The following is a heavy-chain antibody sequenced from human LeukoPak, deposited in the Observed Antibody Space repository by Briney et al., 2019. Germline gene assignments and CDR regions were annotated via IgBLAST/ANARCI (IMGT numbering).Heavy chain of an antibody. CDR3: ARGPPPETMTTVTYFDY. J-gene: IGHJ4*02. Sequence: ASETLSLTCAVYGGSFSGYYWSWIRQPPGKGLEWIGEINHSGSTNYNPSLKSRVTISVDTSKNQFSLKLSSVTAADTAVYYCARGPPPETMTTVTYFDYWGQGTLVTVSS. D-gene: IGHD4-17*01. CDR2: INHSGST. CDR1: GGSFSGYY. V-gene: IGHV4-34*01.